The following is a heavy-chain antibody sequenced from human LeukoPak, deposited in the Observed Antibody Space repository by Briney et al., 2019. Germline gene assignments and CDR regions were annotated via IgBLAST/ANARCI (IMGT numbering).Heavy chain of an antibody. CDR3: ARDPHHQYSGSYYGY. J-gene: IGHJ4*02. Sequence: ASVTVSCTASGYTFTSYGISWVRQAPGQGLEWMGWISAYNGNTNYAQKLQDRVTMTTDTSTSTAYMELRSLRSDDTAVYYCARDPHHQYSGSYYGYWGQGTLVTVSS. D-gene: IGHD1-26*01. CDR2: ISAYNGNT. CDR1: GYTFTSYG. V-gene: IGHV1-18*01.